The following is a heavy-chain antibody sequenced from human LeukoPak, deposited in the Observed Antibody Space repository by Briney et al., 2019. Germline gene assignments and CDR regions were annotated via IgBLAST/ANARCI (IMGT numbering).Heavy chain of an antibody. CDR2: IKTDGSNT. Sequence: PSGGSLRLSCAASGFTVSSNYMSWVRQAPGKGLVWVSRIKTDGSNTNYADSVKGRFTISRDNAKNTLYLQMNSLRAEDTAVYYCARVGVVVYAFDIWGQGTMVTVSS. CDR1: GFTVSSNY. CDR3: ARVGVVVYAFDI. V-gene: IGHV3-74*01. J-gene: IGHJ3*02. D-gene: IGHD2-15*01.